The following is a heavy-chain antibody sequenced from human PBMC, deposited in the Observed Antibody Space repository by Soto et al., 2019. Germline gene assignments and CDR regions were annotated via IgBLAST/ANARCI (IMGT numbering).Heavy chain of an antibody. Sequence: QVQLQESGPGLVKPSQTLSLTCTVSGGSISIGGYYWSWIRQHPGKGLEWIGYSYYSGSTYYNPALKSRVTIAVDTSKNQFSLKMSSVTAADTAVYYCARADEYRRSHPPGYCDYWGQGTLVTVS. D-gene: IGHD6-6*01. V-gene: IGHV4-31*03. CDR3: ARADEYRRSHPPGYCDY. J-gene: IGHJ4*02. CDR1: GGSISIGGYY. CDR2: SYYSGST.